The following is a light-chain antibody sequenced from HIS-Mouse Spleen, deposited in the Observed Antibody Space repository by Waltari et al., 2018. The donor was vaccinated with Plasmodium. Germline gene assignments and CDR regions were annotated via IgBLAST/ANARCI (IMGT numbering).Light chain of an antibody. J-gene: IGLJ3*02. CDR1: ALPKKY. CDR3: YSTDSSGNHWV. Sequence: SYELTQPPSVSVSPGQTARITCSGDALPKKYAYWYQTKSGQAPVLVIYEDNKRPPGIPERFSGSSSGTMATLTISGAQVEDEADYYCYSTDSSGNHWVFGGGTKLTVL. CDR2: EDN. V-gene: IGLV3-10*01.